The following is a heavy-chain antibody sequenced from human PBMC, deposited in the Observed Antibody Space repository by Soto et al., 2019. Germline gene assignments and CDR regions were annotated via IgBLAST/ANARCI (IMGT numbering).Heavy chain of an antibody. Sequence: SVKVSCKASGGTFSSYAISWVRQAPGQGXEWMGGIIPIFGTANYAQKFQGRVTITGDESTSTAYMELSSLRSEDTAVYYCAREWEQQLDKYYYYGMDVWGQGTTVTVSS. V-gene: IGHV1-69*13. D-gene: IGHD6-13*01. CDR2: IIPIFGTA. J-gene: IGHJ6*02. CDR3: AREWEQQLDKYYYYGMDV. CDR1: GGTFSSYA.